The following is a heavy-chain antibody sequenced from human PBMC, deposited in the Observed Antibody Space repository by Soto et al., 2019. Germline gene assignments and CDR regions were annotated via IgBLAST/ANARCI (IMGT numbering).Heavy chain of an antibody. Sequence: QVQLVQSGAEVKKPGASVKVSCKASGYTFTSYGISWVRQAPGQGLEWMGWISAYNGNTNYAQKLQGRVTMTTDTSTSTAYMELRSLRSDDTAVYYCARDTPTHGSGGSCYPDWFDPWGQGTLVTVSS. D-gene: IGHD2-15*01. V-gene: IGHV1-18*01. CDR1: GYTFTSYG. CDR2: ISAYNGNT. CDR3: ARDTPTHGSGGSCYPDWFDP. J-gene: IGHJ5*02.